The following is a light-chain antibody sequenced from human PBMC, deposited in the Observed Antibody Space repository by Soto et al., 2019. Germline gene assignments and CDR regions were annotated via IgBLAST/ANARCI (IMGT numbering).Light chain of an antibody. Sequence: IKMTQSPSTLSASVGDTVTITCRASQSISVSLAWYQQKPGKAPNLLIYDASTLQGGVPSRFSGSGSGTEFTLTVTSLQPEDFATYFCQQYDKYSTVGHGTKVDI. CDR2: DAS. V-gene: IGKV1-5*01. CDR3: QQYDKYST. J-gene: IGKJ1*01. CDR1: QSISVS.